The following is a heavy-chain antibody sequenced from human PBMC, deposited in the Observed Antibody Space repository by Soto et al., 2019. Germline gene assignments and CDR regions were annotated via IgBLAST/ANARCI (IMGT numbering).Heavy chain of an antibody. Sequence: QVQLVQSGAEVKRPGSSVKVSCKASGGKFSTFAINWVRQAPGHGLEWMGGIIPLFGEANYARKFQGRFTLTADESTTTAFMELSRLRSDDTAFYYCARGVYSDGPSADYVNWPPLLWGQATRITVPS. CDR1: GGKFSTFA. D-gene: IGHD1-1*01. CDR3: ARGVYSDGPSADYVNWPPLL. J-gene: IGHJ4*02. V-gene: IGHV1-69*01. CDR2: IIPLFGEA.